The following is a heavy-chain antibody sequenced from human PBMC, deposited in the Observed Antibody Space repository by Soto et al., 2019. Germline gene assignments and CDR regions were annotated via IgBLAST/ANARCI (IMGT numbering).Heavy chain of an antibody. CDR2: ISAHNGNT. CDR3: ARGRYGDY. D-gene: IGHD1-1*01. J-gene: IGHJ4*02. V-gene: IGHV1-18*01. CDR1: GYAFTTYG. Sequence: VHLVQSGAEVKKPGASVKVSCKGSGYAFTTYGITWVRQAPGQGLEWMGWISAHNGNTNYAQKLQGRVTVTRDTSTSTAYMERRSLRSDDTAVYYCARGRYGDYWGQGALVTVSS.